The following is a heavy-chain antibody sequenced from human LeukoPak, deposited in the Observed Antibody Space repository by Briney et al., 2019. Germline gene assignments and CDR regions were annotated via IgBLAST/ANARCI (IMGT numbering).Heavy chain of an antibody. J-gene: IGHJ6*02. CDR2: ISAYNGNT. V-gene: IGHV1-18*01. D-gene: IGHD3-10*01. CDR1: GYTFTSYG. Sequence: ASVKVSCKASGYTFTSYGISWVRQAPGQGLEWMGWISAYNGNTNYAQKLQGRVTMTTDTSTSTAYMELRSLKSDDTAVYYCARGPEYYYGSGSYDYYGMDVWGQGTTVTVSS. CDR3: ARGPEYYYGSGSYDYYGMDV.